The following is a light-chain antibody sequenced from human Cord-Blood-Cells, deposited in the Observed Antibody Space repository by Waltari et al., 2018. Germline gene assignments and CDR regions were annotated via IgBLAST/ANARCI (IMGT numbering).Light chain of an antibody. Sequence: DIVMTQSPDSLAVSLGERATINCKSSQSVLYSSNNKNYLAWYQQKPGQPPKLLIYWASTRESGVPDRFSGSGSGTDFALAISSVQAEDVAVYYGQQYYSAPWTFGQGTKVESK. V-gene: IGKV4-1*01. CDR3: QQYYSAPWT. CDR2: WAS. CDR1: QSVLYSSNNKNY. J-gene: IGKJ1*01.